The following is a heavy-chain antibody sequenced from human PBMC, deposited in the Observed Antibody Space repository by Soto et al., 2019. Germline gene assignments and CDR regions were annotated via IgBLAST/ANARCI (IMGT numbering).Heavy chain of an antibody. CDR3: ARDLAAGDY. V-gene: IGHV1-46*01. J-gene: IGHJ4*02. Sequence: QVQLVQSGAEVKKPGASVKLSCKASGYTFINYYIHWVRQAPGQGLAWIGIFNPTSGSTNYAQKFQGRVTLTMDTSTRTVYMELSSLRFDDTAVYYCARDLAAGDYWGQGTLVTVSS. CDR2: FNPTSGST. CDR1: GYTFINYY. D-gene: IGHD6-13*01.